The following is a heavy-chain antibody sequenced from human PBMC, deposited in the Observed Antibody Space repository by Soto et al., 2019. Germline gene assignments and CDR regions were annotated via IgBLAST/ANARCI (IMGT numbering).Heavy chain of an antibody. V-gene: IGHV3-64*01. CDR1: GFTFSSYA. CDR3: ARDREYSGSYSGYYFDY. Sequence: EVQLVESGGGLVQPGGSLRLSCAASGFTFSSYAMHWVRQAPGKGLEYVSAISSNGGSTYYANSVKGRFTISRDNSKNTLYLQMGSLRAEEMAVYYCARDREYSGSYSGYYFDYWGQGTLVTVSS. J-gene: IGHJ4*02. D-gene: IGHD1-26*01. CDR2: ISSNGGST.